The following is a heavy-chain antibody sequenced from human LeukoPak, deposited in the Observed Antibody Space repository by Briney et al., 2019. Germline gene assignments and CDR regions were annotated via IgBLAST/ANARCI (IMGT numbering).Heavy chain of an antibody. CDR3: ARDLGIPIFGVVIPYFAY. CDR1: GYTFTGYY. D-gene: IGHD3-3*01. Sequence: ASVKVSCKASGYTFTGYYMHWVRQAPGQGLEWMGWINPNSGGTNYAQKFQGWVTMTRDTSISTAYMELSRLRSDDTAVYYCARDLGIPIFGVVIPYFAYWGQGTLVTVSS. CDR2: INPNSGGT. V-gene: IGHV1-2*04. J-gene: IGHJ4*02.